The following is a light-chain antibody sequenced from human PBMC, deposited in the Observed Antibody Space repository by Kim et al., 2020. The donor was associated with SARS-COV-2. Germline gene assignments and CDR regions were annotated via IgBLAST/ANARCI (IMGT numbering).Light chain of an antibody. Sequence: QSALTQPASVSGSPGQSITISCTGTNSDVGGYNYVSWYQQHPGKAPKLMIYDVSERPSGVSNRFSASKSGNTASLTISGLQAEDEADYYCSSFTSGSTSMLFGGGTKLTVL. V-gene: IGLV2-14*01. CDR3: SSFTSGSTSML. J-gene: IGLJ2*01. CDR1: NSDVGGYNY. CDR2: DVS.